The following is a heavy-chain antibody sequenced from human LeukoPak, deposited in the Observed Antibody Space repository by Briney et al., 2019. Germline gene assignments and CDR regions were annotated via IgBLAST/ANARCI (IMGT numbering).Heavy chain of an antibody. Sequence: SVKVSCKASGGTFSSYAISWVRQAPGQGLEWMGGIIPIFGTANYAQKFQGRVTITTDESTSTAYMELSSLRSEDTAAYYCARSRGATPHDAFDIWGQGTMVTVSS. J-gene: IGHJ3*02. CDR2: IIPIFGTA. CDR3: ARSRGATPHDAFDI. CDR1: GGTFSSYA. V-gene: IGHV1-69*05.